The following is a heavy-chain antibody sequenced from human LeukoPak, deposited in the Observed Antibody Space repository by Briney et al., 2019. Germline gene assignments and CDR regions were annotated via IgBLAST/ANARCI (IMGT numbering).Heavy chain of an antibody. CDR2: IYYSGTT. V-gene: IGHV4-59*08. CDR3: ARTSYYYDTSGYNWYFAL. D-gene: IGHD3-22*01. Sequence: SETLSLTCTVSGGSLSDYYWSWIRQPPGKGLEWIGYIYYSGTTKYNPSLKSRVTLSVDTSKNQFSLNLSSVTAADTAVYYCARTSYYYDTSGYNWYFALRGRGTLVTVSS. CDR1: GGSLSDYY. J-gene: IGHJ2*01.